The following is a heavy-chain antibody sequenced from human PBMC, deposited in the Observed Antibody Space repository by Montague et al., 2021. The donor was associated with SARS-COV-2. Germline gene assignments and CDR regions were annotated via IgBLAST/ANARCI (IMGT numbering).Heavy chain of an antibody. CDR2: ISYDGSNK. Sequence: SLRLSCAASGFTFSSYAMHWVRQAPGKGLEWVAVISYDGSNKYYADSVKGRFTISRDNSKNTLYLQMNSLRAEDTAVYYCASTLVVTATPIDYWGQGTLVTVPS. V-gene: IGHV3-30-3*01. D-gene: IGHD2-21*02. CDR3: ASTLVVTATPIDY. CDR1: GFTFSSYA. J-gene: IGHJ4*02.